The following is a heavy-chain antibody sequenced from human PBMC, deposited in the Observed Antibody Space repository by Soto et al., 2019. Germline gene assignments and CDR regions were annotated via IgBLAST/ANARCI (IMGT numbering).Heavy chain of an antibody. D-gene: IGHD6-19*01. J-gene: IGHJ4*02. CDR1: GFTFNSYG. CDR2: ISYDGSNK. V-gene: IGHV3-30*18. Sequence: PGGSLRRSCAASGFTFNSYGMHWVRQAPGKGLEWVAVISYDGSNKYYADSVKGRFTISRDNSKNTLYLQMNSLRAEDTAVYYCEKDRLAVAGTIYFGYWGQGTRVGVYS. CDR3: EKDRLAVAGTIYFGY.